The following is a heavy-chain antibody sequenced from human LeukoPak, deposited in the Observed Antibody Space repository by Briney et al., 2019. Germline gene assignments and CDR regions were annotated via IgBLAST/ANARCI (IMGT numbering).Heavy chain of an antibody. CDR3: ARGGGPNWFDP. V-gene: IGHV4-38-2*02. D-gene: IGHD3-16*01. CDR2: IYHSGST. Sequence: SETLSLTCTVSGYSISSGYYWGWIRQPPGKGLEWIGSIYHSGSTYYNPSLKSRVTISVDTSKSQFSLKLSSVTAADTAVYYCARGGGPNWFDPWGQGTLVTVSS. J-gene: IGHJ5*02. CDR1: GYSISSGYY.